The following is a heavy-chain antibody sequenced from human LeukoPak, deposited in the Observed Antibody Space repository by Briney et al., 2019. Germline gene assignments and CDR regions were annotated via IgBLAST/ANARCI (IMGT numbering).Heavy chain of an antibody. J-gene: IGHJ3*02. CDR1: GSSISSYY. V-gene: IGHV4-59*01. CDR3: ARDPLPRISGFDI. CDR2: IYYSGST. Sequence: SETLSLTCTVSGSSISSYYWSWIRQPPGKGLEWIGYIYYSGSTNYNPSLKSRVTISVDTSKNQFSLKLSSVTAADTAVYYCARDPLPRISGFDIWGQGTMVTVSS. D-gene: IGHD6-13*01.